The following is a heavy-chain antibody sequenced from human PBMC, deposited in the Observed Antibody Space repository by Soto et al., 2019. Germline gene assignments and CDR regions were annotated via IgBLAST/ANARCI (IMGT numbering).Heavy chain of an antibody. CDR2: IYSGGST. CDR3: AKVPLPQDVVYYGSGSYYKLYDY. V-gene: IGHV3-53*01. D-gene: IGHD3-10*01. CDR1: GFTVSSNY. Sequence: GGSLRLSCAASGFTVSSNYMSWVRQAPGKGLEWVSVIYSGGSTYYADSVKGRFTISRDNSKNTLYLQMNSRRAEDTAVYYCAKVPLPQDVVYYGSGSYYKLYDYWGQGTLVTVSS. J-gene: IGHJ4*02.